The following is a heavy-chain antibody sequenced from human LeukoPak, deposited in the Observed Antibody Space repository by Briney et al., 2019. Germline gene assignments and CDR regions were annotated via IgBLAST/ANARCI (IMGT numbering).Heavy chain of an antibody. CDR2: ISWNSGSI. CDR3: AKPIGRDYYDYSFDP. D-gene: IGHD3-3*01. J-gene: IGHJ5*02. V-gene: IGHV3-9*01. CDR1: GFTFDDYA. Sequence: GGSLRLSCAASGFTFDDYAMHWVRQAPGKGLEWVSGISWNSGSIGYADSVKGRFTISRDNAKNSLYLQMNSLRAEDTALYYCAKPIGRDYYDYSFDPWGQGTLVTVSS.